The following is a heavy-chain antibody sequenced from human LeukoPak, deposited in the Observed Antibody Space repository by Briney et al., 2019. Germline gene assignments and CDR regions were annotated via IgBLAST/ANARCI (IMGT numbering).Heavy chain of an antibody. Sequence: SETLSLTCAGYGGSFSGYYWSWIRQPPGKGLEWIGEINHSGSTNYHPSLTSRVHVSVATSKNQFSLKLSSVPAGDTAVYSCAIKDTAMVTVYIDYWGQGTLVTVSS. CDR2: INHSGST. V-gene: IGHV4-34*01. J-gene: IGHJ4*02. D-gene: IGHD5-18*01. CDR3: AIKDTAMVTVYIDY. CDR1: GGSFSGYY.